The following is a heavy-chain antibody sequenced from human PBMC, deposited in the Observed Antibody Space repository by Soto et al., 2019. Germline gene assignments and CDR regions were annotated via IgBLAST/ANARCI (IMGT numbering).Heavy chain of an antibody. V-gene: IGHV3-23*01. CDR2: ISGSGGST. CDR3: AKVTNDFWSGYSAGWDYYYGMDV. J-gene: IGHJ6*02. Sequence: PGGSLRLSCAASGFTFSSCAMSWVRQAPGKGLEWVSAISGSGGSTYYADSVKGRCTISRDNSKNTLYLQMNSLRAEDTAVYYCAKVTNDFWSGYSAGWDYYYGMDVWGQGTTVTASS. CDR1: GFTFSSCA. D-gene: IGHD3-3*01.